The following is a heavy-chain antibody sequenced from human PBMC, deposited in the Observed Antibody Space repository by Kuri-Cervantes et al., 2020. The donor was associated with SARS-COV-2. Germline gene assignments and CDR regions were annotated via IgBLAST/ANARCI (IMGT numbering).Heavy chain of an antibody. V-gene: IGHV3-30*02. Sequence: LSLTCAASGFTFSSYGMHWVRQAPGKGLEWVAFIRYDGSNKYYADSVKGRFTISRDNSKNTLYLQMNSLRAEDTAVYYCAKDCGSLAIFGVVLQYFQHWGQGTLVTVSS. CDR1: GFTFSSYG. J-gene: IGHJ1*01. D-gene: IGHD3-3*01. CDR2: IRYDGSNK. CDR3: AKDCGSLAIFGVVLQYFQH.